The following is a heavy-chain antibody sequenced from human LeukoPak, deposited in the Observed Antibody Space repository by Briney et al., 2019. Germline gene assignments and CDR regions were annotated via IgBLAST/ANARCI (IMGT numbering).Heavy chain of an antibody. J-gene: IGHJ4*02. D-gene: IGHD3-22*01. CDR2: MCSSDGST. CDR3: ARVPYYYDRSGYYYVSNYFDY. V-gene: IGHV3-48*04. CDR1: GVTFSSYS. Sequence: GGSLSLSCAASGVTFSSYSMNWVRQAPGKGMEWVSIMCSSDGSTFYADSVKGRFSISRDNAKNSLYLLMNSLRAEDTAVYYCARVPYYYDRSGYYYVSNYFDYWGQGTRVTVSS.